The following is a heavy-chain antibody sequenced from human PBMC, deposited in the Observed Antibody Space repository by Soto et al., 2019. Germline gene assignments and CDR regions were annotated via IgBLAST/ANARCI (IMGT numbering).Heavy chain of an antibody. CDR3: ASDQKARFCNRGSCYCYSGMDV. V-gene: IGHV3-30-3*01. D-gene: IGHD2-15*01. CDR1: GFTFNTYS. Sequence: QVQLVESGGGVVQPGGSLTLSCAASGFTFNTYSVHWVRQAPDKGLEWVSVISYDGNNKHYAVSVAGRFTISRDNSNNTLYLQMPSLRGEDTAVYYCASDQKARFCNRGSCYCYSGMDVWGQGTTVTVSS. J-gene: IGHJ6*02. CDR2: ISYDGNNK.